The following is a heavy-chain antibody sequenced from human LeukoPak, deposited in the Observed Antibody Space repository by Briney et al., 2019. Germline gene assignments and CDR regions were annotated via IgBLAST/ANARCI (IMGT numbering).Heavy chain of an antibody. CDR2: IYYSGST. CDR1: GGSISSYY. V-gene: IGHV4-59*01. J-gene: IGHJ4*02. Sequence: SETLSLTCTVSGGSISSYYWSWIRQPPGKGLEWIGYIYYSGSTNYNPSLKSRVTISVDTSKNQFSLKLTSVTAADMAVYYCARGSTGPFDYWGQGTLVTVSS. CDR3: ARGSTGPFDY. D-gene: IGHD2-2*01.